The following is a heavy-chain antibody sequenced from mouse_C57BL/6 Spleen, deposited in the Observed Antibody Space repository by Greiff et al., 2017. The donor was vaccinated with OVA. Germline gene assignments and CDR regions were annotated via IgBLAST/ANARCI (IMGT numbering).Heavy chain of an antibody. J-gene: IGHJ2*01. CDR3: ARQGY. Sequence: EVKLMESGGGLVKPGGSLKLSCAASGFTFSDYGMHWVRQAPEKGLEWVAYISSGSSTIYYADTVKGRFTISRDNAKNTLFLHMTSLRSEDTAMYYCARQGYWGQGTTLTVSS. CDR1: GFTFSDYG. V-gene: IGHV5-17*01. CDR2: ISSGSSTI.